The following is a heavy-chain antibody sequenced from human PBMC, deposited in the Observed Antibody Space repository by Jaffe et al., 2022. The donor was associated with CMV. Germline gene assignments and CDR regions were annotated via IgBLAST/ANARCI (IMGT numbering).Heavy chain of an antibody. CDR3: ARASVDSSGTHFDY. V-gene: IGHV4-34*01. CDR2: INHSGST. D-gene: IGHD3-22*01. CDR1: GGSFSGYY. J-gene: IGHJ4*02. Sequence: QVQLQQWGAGLLKPSETLSLTCAVYGGSFSGYYWSWIRQPPGKGLEWIGEINHSGSTNYNPSLKSRVTISVDTSKNQFSLKLSSVTAADTAVYYCARASVDSSGTHFDYWGQGTLVTVSS.